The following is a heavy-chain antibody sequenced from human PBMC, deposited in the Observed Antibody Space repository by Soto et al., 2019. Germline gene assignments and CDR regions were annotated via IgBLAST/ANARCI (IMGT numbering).Heavy chain of an antibody. CDR2: ISGSGGST. Sequence: PGGSLRLSCAASGSTFSSYAMSWVRQAPGKGLEWVSAISGSGGSTYYADSVKGRFTISRDNSKNTLYLQMNSLRAEDTAVYYCAKLPRGHSYGPFDPWGQGTLVTVSS. J-gene: IGHJ5*02. D-gene: IGHD5-18*01. V-gene: IGHV3-23*01. CDR1: GSTFSSYA. CDR3: AKLPRGHSYGPFDP.